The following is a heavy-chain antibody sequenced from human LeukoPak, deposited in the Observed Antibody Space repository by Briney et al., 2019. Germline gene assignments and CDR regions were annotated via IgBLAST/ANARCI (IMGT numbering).Heavy chain of an antibody. CDR1: GGTFSSYA. J-gene: IGHJ3*02. CDR3: AREVEMATIGVDAFDI. Sequence: GASVKVSCKASGGTFSSYAISWVRQAPGQGLEWMGGIIPIFGTANYAQKFQGRVTITTDESTSTAYMELSSLRSEDTAVYYCAREVEMATIGVDAFDIWGQGTMVTVPS. V-gene: IGHV1-69*05. CDR2: IIPIFGTA. D-gene: IGHD5-24*01.